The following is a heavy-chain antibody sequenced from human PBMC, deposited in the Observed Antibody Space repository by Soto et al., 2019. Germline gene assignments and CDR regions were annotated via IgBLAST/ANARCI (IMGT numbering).Heavy chain of an antibody. J-gene: IGHJ4*02. D-gene: IGHD2-21*02. V-gene: IGHV1-69*13. CDR1: GYTFTSYG. CDR3: AVANCGGDCYFGY. Sequence: SVKVSCKASGYTFTSYGISWVRQAPGQGLEWMGGIIPIFGTANYAQKFQGRVTITADESTSTAYMELSSLRSEDTAVYYCAVANCGGDCYFGYWGQGTLVTSPQ. CDR2: IIPIFGTA.